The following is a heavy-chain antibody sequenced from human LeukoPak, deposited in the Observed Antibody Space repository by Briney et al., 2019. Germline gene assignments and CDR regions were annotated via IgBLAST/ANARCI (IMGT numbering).Heavy chain of an antibody. CDR3: AKEAYHGEPDY. CDR2: ISGSSGII. J-gene: IGHJ4*02. D-gene: IGHD4-17*01. V-gene: IGHV3-48*01. CDR1: GFTFNTYT. Sequence: PGGSLRLSCAASGFTFNTYTMNWVRQAPGKGLEWVSYISGSSGIIDYADSVRGRFTISRDNSKNTLYLQMNSLRAEDTAVYYCAKEAYHGEPDYWGQGTLVTVSS.